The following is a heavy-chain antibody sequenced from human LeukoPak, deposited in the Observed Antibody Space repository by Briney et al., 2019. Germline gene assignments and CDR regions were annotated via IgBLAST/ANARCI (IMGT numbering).Heavy chain of an antibody. Sequence: PGGSLRLSCAASGFTFSSYAMPWVRQAPGKGLEWVAVISYDGSNKYYADSVKGRFTISRDNSKNTLYLQMNSLRAEDTAVYYCARDQIFGVVIPYYFDYWGQGTLVTVSS. CDR3: ARDQIFGVVIPYYFDY. D-gene: IGHD3-3*01. V-gene: IGHV3-30-3*01. CDR2: ISYDGSNK. J-gene: IGHJ4*02. CDR1: GFTFSSYA.